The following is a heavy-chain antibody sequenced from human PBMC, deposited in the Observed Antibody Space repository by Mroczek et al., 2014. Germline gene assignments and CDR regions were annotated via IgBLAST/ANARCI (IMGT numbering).Heavy chain of an antibody. V-gene: IGHV1-2*02. CDR3: ARAVLGYCTNGVCYTGDAFDI. J-gene: IGHJ3*02. CDR2: INPNSGGT. Sequence: QVQLVESGAEVKKPGASVKVSCKASGYTFTGYYMHWVRQAPGQGLEWMGWINPNSGGTNYAQKFQGRVTMTRDTSISTAYMELSRLRSDDTAVYYCARAVLGYCTNGVCYTGDAFDIWGQGTMVTVSS. CDR1: GYTFTGYY. D-gene: IGHD2-8*01.